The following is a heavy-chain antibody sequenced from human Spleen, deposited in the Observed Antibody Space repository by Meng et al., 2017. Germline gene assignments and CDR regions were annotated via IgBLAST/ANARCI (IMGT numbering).Heavy chain of an antibody. CDR1: GGTFSSYT. V-gene: IGHV1-69*08. CDR3: ARDVGESASESNTWFDP. J-gene: IGHJ5*02. D-gene: IGHD1-26*01. Sequence: QVQLVQSGAEVKKPGASVKVSCKAAGGTFSSYTISWVRQAPGQGLEWMGRIIPILGIANYAQKFQGRVTITADKSTSTAYMELSSLRSEDTAVYYCARDVGESASESNTWFDPWGQGTLVTVSS. CDR2: IIPILGIA.